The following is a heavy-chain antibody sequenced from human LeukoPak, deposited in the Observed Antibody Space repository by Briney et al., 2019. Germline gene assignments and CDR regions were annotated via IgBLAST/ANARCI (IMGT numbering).Heavy chain of an antibody. CDR2: ISYDGSNK. Sequence: GGSLRLSCAASGFTFSSYAMHWVRQAPGKGLEWVAVISYDGSNKYYADSVKGRFTISRDNSKNTLYLQMNSLRAEDTAVYYCAKVVVTAIQALDYWGQGTLVTVSS. J-gene: IGHJ4*02. D-gene: IGHD2-21*02. CDR1: GFTFSSYA. CDR3: AKVVVTAIQALDY. V-gene: IGHV3-30*04.